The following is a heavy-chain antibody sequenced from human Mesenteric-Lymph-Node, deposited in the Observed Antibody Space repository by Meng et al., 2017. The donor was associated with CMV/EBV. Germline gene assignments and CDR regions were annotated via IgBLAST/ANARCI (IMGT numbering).Heavy chain of an antibody. CDR1: GFTFDDYA. CDR3: AREKGYYDFWSGHDGIYYYYGMDV. CDR2: ISWMTGSV. V-gene: IGHV3-9*01. Sequence: SLKISCSGSGFTFDDYAMHWVRQVPGKGLEWVSGISWMTGSVAYADSVKGRFTISRDNAKNSLYLQMDGLRAEDTAVYYCAREKGYYDFWSGHDGIYYYYGMDVWGQGTTVTVSS. J-gene: IGHJ6*02. D-gene: IGHD3-3*01.